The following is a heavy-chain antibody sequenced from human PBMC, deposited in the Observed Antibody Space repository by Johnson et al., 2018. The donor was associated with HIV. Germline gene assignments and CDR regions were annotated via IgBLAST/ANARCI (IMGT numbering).Heavy chain of an antibody. Sequence: QVQLVESGGGVVQPGTSLRLSCVGSKFIFSSYTMHWVRQAPGKGLEWVSLVSYDGSNKYYADSVKGRFTISRDNAKKSLYLQMNSLRAEDTAVYYCTKMGALGAFDIWGQGTMVTVSS. J-gene: IGHJ3*02. D-gene: IGHD3-16*01. CDR3: TKMGALGAFDI. CDR1: KFIFSSYT. V-gene: IGHV3-30*04. CDR2: VSYDGSNK.